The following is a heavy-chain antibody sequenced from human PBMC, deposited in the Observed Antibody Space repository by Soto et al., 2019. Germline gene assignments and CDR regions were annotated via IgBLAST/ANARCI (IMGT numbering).Heavy chain of an antibody. J-gene: IGHJ6*03. CDR3: ARDTPLNSSSWSPSYYYYYMDV. Sequence: ASVKVSCKASGGTFSSYTISWVRQAPGQGLEWMGRIIPILGIANYAQKFQGRVTITADKSTSTAYMELSSLRSEDTAVYYCARDTPLNSSSWSPSYYYYYMDVWGKGTTVTVSS. CDR2: IIPILGIA. CDR1: GGTFSSYT. V-gene: IGHV1-69*04. D-gene: IGHD6-13*01.